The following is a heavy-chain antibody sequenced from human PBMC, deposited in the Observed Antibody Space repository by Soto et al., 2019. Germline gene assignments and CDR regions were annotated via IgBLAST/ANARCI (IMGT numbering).Heavy chain of an antibody. Sequence: GGSLRLSCAASGFTFSSYAMSWVRQAPGKGLEWVSAISGSGGSTYYADSVKGRFTISRDNSKNTLYLQMNSLRAEDTAVYYCAKGIGPIVVVPAAMYAFDIWGQGTMVTVSS. V-gene: IGHV3-23*01. CDR1: GFTFSSYA. CDR3: AKGIGPIVVVPAAMYAFDI. CDR2: ISGSGGST. D-gene: IGHD2-2*01. J-gene: IGHJ3*02.